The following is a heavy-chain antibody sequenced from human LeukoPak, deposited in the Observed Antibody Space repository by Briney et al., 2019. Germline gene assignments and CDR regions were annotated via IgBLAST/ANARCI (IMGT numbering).Heavy chain of an antibody. CDR2: ISGSGVST. J-gene: IGHJ6*03. V-gene: IGHV3-23*01. CDR1: GFTFSSYA. Sequence: GGSLRLSCAASGFTFSSYAMSWVRQAPGKGLEWVSAISGSGVSTYYADSVKGRFTISRDSSKNTLYLQMNSLRAEDTALYYCAREYSYMDVWGKGTTVTVSS. CDR3: AREYSYMDV.